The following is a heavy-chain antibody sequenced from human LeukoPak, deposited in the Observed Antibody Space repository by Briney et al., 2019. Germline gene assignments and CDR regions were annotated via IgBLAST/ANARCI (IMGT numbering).Heavy chain of an antibody. D-gene: IGHD3-22*01. CDR2: IRYDGNDK. Sequence: GGSLRLSCAASGFTFSTNGMHWVRQAPGKGLEWVTYIRYDGNDKYYADSVKGRFTISKDDSKNTLYLQMNSLRAEDTAVYYCAKDPMYYYDSSGAFDIWGQGTMVTVSS. J-gene: IGHJ3*02. CDR3: AKDPMYYYDSSGAFDI. V-gene: IGHV3-30*02. CDR1: GFTFSTNG.